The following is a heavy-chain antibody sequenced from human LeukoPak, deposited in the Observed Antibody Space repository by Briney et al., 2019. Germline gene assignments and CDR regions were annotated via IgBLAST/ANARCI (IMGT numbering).Heavy chain of an antibody. D-gene: IGHD2-2*01. Sequence: PSETLSLTCSVSGGSMSSYYWSWIRQSPGKGLEWIGYIYHSGSTDYNSSLKSRVTISEDTSKKQFSLKVSSVTAADTAVYYCAREAAMPNYPLFYYYMDVWGKGTTVTVSS. CDR1: GGSMSSYY. J-gene: IGHJ6*03. CDR3: AREAAMPNYPLFYYYMDV. V-gene: IGHV4-59*01. CDR2: IYHSGST.